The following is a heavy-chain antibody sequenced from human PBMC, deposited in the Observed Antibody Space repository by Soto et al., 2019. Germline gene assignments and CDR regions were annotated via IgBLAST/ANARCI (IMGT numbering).Heavy chain of an antibody. Sequence: GGSLRLSCAASGFTFSSSEMNWVRQAPGKGLEWVSYISRSGITIYYADSVKGRFTISRDNAKNSLSLQMNSLRTEDTAVYYCARDRVGDYYFWSGYYVDAVDIWGQGTLLTFSS. CDR2: ISRSGITI. D-gene: IGHD3-3*01. CDR1: GFTFSSSE. V-gene: IGHV3-48*03. J-gene: IGHJ3*02. CDR3: ARDRVGDYYFWSGYYVDAVDI.